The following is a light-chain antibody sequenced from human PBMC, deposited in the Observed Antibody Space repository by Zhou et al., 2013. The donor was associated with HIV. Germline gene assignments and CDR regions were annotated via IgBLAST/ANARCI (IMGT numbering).Light chain of an antibody. CDR3: QQYNSFLWT. V-gene: IGKV1-5*03. CDR2: EAS. CDR1: KNINKY. J-gene: IGKJ1*01. Sequence: DIQMTQSPSTLSASVGDRVTITCRASKNINKYLAWYQQKAGQAPKLLMYEASILESGVPSRFSGSGSGTEFTLTINSLQPDDFASYYCQQYNSFLWTFGQGTKVEIK.